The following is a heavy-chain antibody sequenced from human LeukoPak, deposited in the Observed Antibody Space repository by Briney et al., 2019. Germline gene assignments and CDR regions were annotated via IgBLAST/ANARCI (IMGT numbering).Heavy chain of an antibody. J-gene: IGHJ5*02. Sequence: ASVKVSCKASGYTFTSYGISWVRQAPGQGLEWMGWISAYNGNTNYAQKLQGRVTMTTDTSTSTAYMELRSLRSDDTAVYYCARSQLLWFGEVKYVWFDPWGQGTLVTVSS. CDR2: ISAYNGNT. CDR3: ARSQLLWFGEVKYVWFDP. CDR1: GYTFTSYG. V-gene: IGHV1-18*01. D-gene: IGHD3-10*01.